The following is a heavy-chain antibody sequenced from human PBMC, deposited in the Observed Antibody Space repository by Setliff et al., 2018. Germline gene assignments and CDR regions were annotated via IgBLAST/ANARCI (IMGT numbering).Heavy chain of an antibody. CDR2: FIPVLRKA. J-gene: IGHJ4*03. Sequence: SVKVSCKASGGTFSSDVITWVRQAPGQGLEWMGRFIPVLRKANYAQRVQGRVTITADESTSTGYLELSRLRSEDTAIYYCARDADNYDTSENPIFDYWGQGTMVTVSS. D-gene: IGHD3-22*01. CDR1: GGTFSSDV. CDR3: ARDADNYDTSENPIFDY. V-gene: IGHV1-69*13.